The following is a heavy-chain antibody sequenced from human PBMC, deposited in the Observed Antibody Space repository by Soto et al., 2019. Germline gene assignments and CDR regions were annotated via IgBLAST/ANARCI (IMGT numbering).Heavy chain of an antibody. CDR1: GGSFGNSA. D-gene: IGHD3-3*01. J-gene: IGHJ4*02. CDR2: FIPVYRTL. V-gene: IGHV1-69*13. CDR3: ATGVIWIGYFTVDS. Sequence: ASVKVSCKASGGSFGNSAINWVRQTPGQGLEWLGGFIPVYRTLNYAQKFQGRVTITADESTGTAYMALSSLASDDTAVYYCATGVIWIGYFTVDSWGQGTRVTVSS.